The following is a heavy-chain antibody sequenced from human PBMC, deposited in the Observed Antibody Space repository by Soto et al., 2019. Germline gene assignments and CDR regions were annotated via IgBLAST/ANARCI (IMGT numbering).Heavy chain of an antibody. J-gene: IGHJ4*02. CDR1: GFTFSIYG. Sequence: EVQLLESGGGLVQPGGSLRLSCAASGFTFSIYGLSWVRQAPGKGLEWVSAMSGSGENTYYADSVKGRFTISRDNPKNTMYLQMNRLRAEDTAVYYCAKPLGSKSYLPFDYWGQGKRVTAS. CDR3: AKPLGSKSYLPFDY. V-gene: IGHV3-23*01. CDR2: MSGSGENT. D-gene: IGHD3-10*01.